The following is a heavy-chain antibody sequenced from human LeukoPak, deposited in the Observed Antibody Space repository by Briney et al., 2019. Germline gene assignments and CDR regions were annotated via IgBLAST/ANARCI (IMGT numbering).Heavy chain of an antibody. CDR3: ARGQIAAAEI. V-gene: IGHV3-21*01. Sequence: GGSLRLSCAASGFTFSSYSMIWVRQAPGKGLEWVSSICSSSSYIYYADSVKGRFTISRDNAKNSLYLQMNSLRAEDTAVYYCARGQIAAAEIWGQGTMVTVPS. J-gene: IGHJ3*02. D-gene: IGHD6-13*01. CDR1: GFTFSSYS. CDR2: ICSSSSYI.